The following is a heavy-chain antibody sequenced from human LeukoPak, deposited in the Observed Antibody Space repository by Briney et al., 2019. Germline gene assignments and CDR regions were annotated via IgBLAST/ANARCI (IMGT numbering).Heavy chain of an antibody. D-gene: IGHD3-22*01. CDR1: GFTFSSYS. V-gene: IGHV3-48*04. J-gene: IGHJ4*02. Sequence: GGSLRLSCAASGFTFSSYSMNWVRQAPGKGLEWVSYISSSSSTIYYADSVKGRFTTSRDNAKNSLYLQMNSLRAEDTAVYYCAREPNYYDSSGYYEYYFDYWGQGTLVTVSS. CDR2: ISSSSSTI. CDR3: AREPNYYDSSGYYEYYFDY.